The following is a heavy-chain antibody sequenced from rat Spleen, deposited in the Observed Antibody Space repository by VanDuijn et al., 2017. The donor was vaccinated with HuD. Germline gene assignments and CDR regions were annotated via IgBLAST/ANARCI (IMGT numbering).Heavy chain of an antibody. CDR1: GFTFRDYA. CDR3: ASQLNYFDF. V-gene: IGHV5-7*01. CDR2: ILYDTTNT. J-gene: IGHJ2*01. Sequence: EVQLVESGGGLVQPGRSLKLSCAASGFTFRDYAMAWVRQDPEKGLEWVATILYDTTNTYYRDSVKGRFTLSRDNAKSILYLQMDSLRSEDTATYYCASQLNYFDFWGQGVMVTVSS.